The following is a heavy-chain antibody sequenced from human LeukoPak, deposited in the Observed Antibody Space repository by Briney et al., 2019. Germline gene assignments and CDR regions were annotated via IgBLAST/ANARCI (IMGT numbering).Heavy chain of an antibody. Sequence: PGGSLRLSCAASGFTFSNAWMSWVRQAPGKGLVWVSAISGSGGSTYYADSVKGRFTISRDNAKNSLYLQMNSLRAEDTAVYYCAELGITMIGGVWGKGTTVTISS. CDR2: ISGSGGST. J-gene: IGHJ6*04. D-gene: IGHD3-10*02. CDR1: GFTFSNAW. V-gene: IGHV3-23*01. CDR3: AELGITMIGGV.